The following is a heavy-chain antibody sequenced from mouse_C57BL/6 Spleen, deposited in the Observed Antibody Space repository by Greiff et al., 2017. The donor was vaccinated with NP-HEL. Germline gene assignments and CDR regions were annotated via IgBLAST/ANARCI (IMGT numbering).Heavy chain of an antibody. CDR3: ERGGENMGYDSYGD. Sequence: EVQLQESGGGLVKPGGSLKLSCAASGFTFSSYAMSWVRQTPEKRLEWVATISDGGSYTYYPDNVKGRFTISRDNAKNNLYMQMSHLKSEDTAMYYGERGGENMGYDSYGDWGKGTLVTVSA. D-gene: IGHD2-4*01. J-gene: IGHJ3*01. CDR2: ISDGGSYT. V-gene: IGHV5-4*01. CDR1: GFTFSSYA.